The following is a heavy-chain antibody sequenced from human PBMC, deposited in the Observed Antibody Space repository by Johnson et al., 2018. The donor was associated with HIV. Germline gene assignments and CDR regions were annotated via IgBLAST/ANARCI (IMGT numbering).Heavy chain of an antibody. CDR2: ISYDGSNK. J-gene: IGHJ3*02. CDR1: GFTFSSYA. Sequence: QVQLVESGGGLVKPGGSLRLSCAVYGFTFSSYAMHWVRQAPGKGLEWVAVISYDGSNKYYADSVKGRFTISRDNSKNTLYLQMNSLRAEDTAVYYCASGAAAAPDAFDIWGQGTIVTVSS. D-gene: IGHD6-13*01. V-gene: IGHV3-30-3*01. CDR3: ASGAAAAPDAFDI.